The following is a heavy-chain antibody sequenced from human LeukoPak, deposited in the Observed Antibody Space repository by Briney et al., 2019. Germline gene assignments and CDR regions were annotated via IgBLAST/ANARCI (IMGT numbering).Heavy chain of an antibody. CDR2: INPNSGGT. V-gene: IGHV1-2*02. CDR1: GYTFTGYY. Sequence: ASVKVSCKASGYTFTGYYMHWVRQAPGQGLEWVGWINPNSGGTNYAQKFQGRVTMTRDTSISTAHMELSRLRSDDTAVYYCARDFPRGIAVNYWGQGTLVTVSS. J-gene: IGHJ4*02. CDR3: ARDFPRGIAVNY. D-gene: IGHD6-19*01.